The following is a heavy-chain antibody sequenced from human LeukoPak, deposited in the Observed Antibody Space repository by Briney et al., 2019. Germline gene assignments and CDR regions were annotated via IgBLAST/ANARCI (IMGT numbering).Heavy chain of an antibody. V-gene: IGHV3-21*01. CDR3: ARDFRDTSLITYPYFMDV. D-gene: IGHD3-16*01. Sequence: GGSLRLSCVASGFTFSTYNMNWVRPAPGKGREWVSSIVSTSSLMSYSDSVKGRFTISRDNAKNSVYLQMNSLRAEDTAVYYCARDFRDTSLITYPYFMDVWGKGTTVTISS. CDR1: GFTFSTYN. CDR2: IVSTSSLM. J-gene: IGHJ6*03.